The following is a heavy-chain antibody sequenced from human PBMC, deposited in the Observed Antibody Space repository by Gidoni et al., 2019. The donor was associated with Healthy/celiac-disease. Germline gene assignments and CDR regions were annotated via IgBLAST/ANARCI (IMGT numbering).Heavy chain of an antibody. J-gene: IGHJ4*02. D-gene: IGHD6-6*01. Sequence: QVQLVQSGAEVKKPGSSVKVSCKPSGGTFSSYTISWVRQAPGQGLEWMGRIIPILGIANYAQKFQGRVTITADKSTSTAYMELSSLRSEDTAVYYCAKKAARQYYFDYWGQGTLVTVSS. CDR1: GGTFSSYT. CDR2: IIPILGIA. CDR3: AKKAARQYYFDY. V-gene: IGHV1-69*02.